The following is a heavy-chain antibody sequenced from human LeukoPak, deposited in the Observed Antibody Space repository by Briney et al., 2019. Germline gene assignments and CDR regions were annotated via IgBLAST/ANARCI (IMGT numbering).Heavy chain of an antibody. Sequence: PGGSLRLSCAASGFTFSSYGMHWVRQAPGKGLEGGAVISYDGSNKYYADSVKGRFTISRDNSKNTLYLQMNSLRAEDTAVYYCAKDRLYYDSSGTDYWGQGTLVTVSS. CDR3: AKDRLYYDSSGTDY. CDR2: ISYDGSNK. V-gene: IGHV3-30*18. CDR1: GFTFSSYG. D-gene: IGHD3-22*01. J-gene: IGHJ4*02.